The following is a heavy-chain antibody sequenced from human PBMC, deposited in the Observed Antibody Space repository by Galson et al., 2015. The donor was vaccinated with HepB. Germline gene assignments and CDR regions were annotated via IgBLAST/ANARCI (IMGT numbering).Heavy chain of an antibody. Sequence: SLRLSCAASGFSFSSYTMQWVRQAPGKGLEWVAVISYGGSDKYADSVKGRFTISRDNSKNAVYLQMNSLRTEDTAVYYCARYFYGDSGRHFDYWGQGTLVTVSS. CDR1: GFSFSSYT. CDR3: ARYFYGDSGRHFDY. J-gene: IGHJ4*02. CDR2: ISYGGSD. V-gene: IGHV3-30*04. D-gene: IGHD4-17*01.